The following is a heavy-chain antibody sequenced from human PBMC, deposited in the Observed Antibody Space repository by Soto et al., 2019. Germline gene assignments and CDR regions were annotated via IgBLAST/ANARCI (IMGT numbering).Heavy chain of an antibody. Sequence: QVQLVESGGGVVQPGRSLRLSCAASGFTFSSYAMQWVRQAPGKGLEWVAVISYDGSNKYYADSVKGRFTISRDNSKNTLYLQMNSLRAEDTAVYYCASQRVTTRYYYGMDVWGQGTTVTVSS. V-gene: IGHV3-30-3*01. CDR1: GFTFSSYA. CDR2: ISYDGSNK. J-gene: IGHJ6*02. CDR3: ASQRVTTRYYYGMDV. D-gene: IGHD4-4*01.